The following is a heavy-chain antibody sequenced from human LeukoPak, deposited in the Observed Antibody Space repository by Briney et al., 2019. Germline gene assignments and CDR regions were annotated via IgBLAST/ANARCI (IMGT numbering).Heavy chain of an antibody. CDR2: IYYSGST. V-gene: IGHV4-59*12. J-gene: IGHJ4*02. CDR1: GGSINSYY. CDR3: ARDRVLISSGWFDY. D-gene: IGHD6-19*01. Sequence: PSETLSLTCTVSGGSINSYYWSWIRQPPGKGLEWIGYIYYSGSTYYNPSLKSRVTISVDTSKNQFSLKLSSVTAADTAVYYCARDRVLISSGWFDYWGQGTLVTVSS.